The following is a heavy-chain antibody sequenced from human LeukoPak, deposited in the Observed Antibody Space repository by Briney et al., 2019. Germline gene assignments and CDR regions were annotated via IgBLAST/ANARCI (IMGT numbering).Heavy chain of an antibody. V-gene: IGHV4-39*01. CDR2: IYYSGST. Sequence: PSETLSLTCTVSGGSISSSSYYWGWIRQPPGKGLEWIGSIYYSGSTYYNPSLKSRVTISVDTSKTQFTLNLSSVTAADTAVYYCASEYRLWGQGTLVTVSS. CDR1: GGSISSSSYY. J-gene: IGHJ4*02. CDR3: ASEYRL. D-gene: IGHD2-2*01.